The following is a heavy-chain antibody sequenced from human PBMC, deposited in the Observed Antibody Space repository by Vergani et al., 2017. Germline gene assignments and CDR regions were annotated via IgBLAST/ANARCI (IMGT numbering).Heavy chain of an antibody. D-gene: IGHD2-15*01. CDR2: MDYSWRT. CDR3: ASKRGACRAAYCHSYDF. J-gene: IGHJ4*02. V-gene: IGHV4-39*01. CDR1: GDSVISTDYH. Sequence: QVQLQESGPGLVKPSETLSLTCTVSGDSVISTDYHWGWIRQPPGKGLEWIGSMDYSWRTSYNPSLESRISISFETPKNQFSLRLTSVTAADTAVYYWASKRGACRAAYCHSYDFWGPGTLVGVSS.